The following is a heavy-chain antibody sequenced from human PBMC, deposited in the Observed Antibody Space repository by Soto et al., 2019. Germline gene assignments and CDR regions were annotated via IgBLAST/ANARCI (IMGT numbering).Heavy chain of an antibody. CDR2: IYYSGNT. CDR1: GGSISSGYYY. V-gene: IGHV4-30-4*01. J-gene: IGHJ5*01. D-gene: IGHD7-27*01. CDR3: ARGRYCLTGRCFPNWFDS. Sequence: SETLSLTCSVSGGSISSGYYYWSWIRQPPGKGLEWIGNIYYSGNTYYNPSLKSRLIISIDTSKNQFSLKVGSVTAADTAVYFCARGRYCLTGRCFPNWFDSWGQGALVTVSS.